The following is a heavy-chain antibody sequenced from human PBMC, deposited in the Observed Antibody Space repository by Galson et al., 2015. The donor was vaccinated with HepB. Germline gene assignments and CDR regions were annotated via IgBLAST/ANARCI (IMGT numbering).Heavy chain of an antibody. CDR2: IYKDGNT. V-gene: IGHV3-66*02. D-gene: IGHD1-26*01. CDR1: GFTVDSHY. Sequence: SLRLSCAASGFTVDSHYMTWVRQAPGKGLEWVSLIYKDGNTYYADSVKGRFTISRDNSKNTVSLQMSSLRPEDTAVYFCARGYNGNYPYFYYYAMDVWGQGTTVTVSS. J-gene: IGHJ6*02. CDR3: ARGYNGNYPYFYYYAMDV.